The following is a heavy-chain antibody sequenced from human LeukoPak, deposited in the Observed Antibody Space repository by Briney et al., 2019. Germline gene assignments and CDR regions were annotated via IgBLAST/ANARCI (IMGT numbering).Heavy chain of an antibody. Sequence: GGSLRLSCAASGFTFGSYVMSWVRQAPGKGLEWVSSISGPGGGTYYGDSVKGRFTISRDNSKNTLYLQMSSLRAEDTAVYYCAKDEYSSSSRDTFDIWGQGTMVTVSS. J-gene: IGHJ3*02. CDR1: GFTFGSYV. V-gene: IGHV3-23*01. D-gene: IGHD6-6*01. CDR2: ISGPGGGT. CDR3: AKDEYSSSSRDTFDI.